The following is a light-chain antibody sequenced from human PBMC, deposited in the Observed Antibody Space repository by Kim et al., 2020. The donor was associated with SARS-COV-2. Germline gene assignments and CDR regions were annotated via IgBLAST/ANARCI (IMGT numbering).Light chain of an antibody. CDR1: SGSIASNY. Sequence: NFMLTQPHSVSKSPGKTVTISCTRSSGSIASNYVQWYQQRPGSAPTTVIYEDNQRPSGVPDRFSGSIDSSSNSASLTISGLKTEDETDYYCQSYDSSNWVFGGGTQLT. V-gene: IGLV6-57*04. CDR3: QSYDSSNWV. J-gene: IGLJ3*02. CDR2: EDN.